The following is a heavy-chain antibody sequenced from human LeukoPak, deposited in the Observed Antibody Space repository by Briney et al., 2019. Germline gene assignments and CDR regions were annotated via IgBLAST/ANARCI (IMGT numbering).Heavy chain of an antibody. Sequence: GGSLRLSCAASGITFSTYGMHWVRQAPGKGLEGVAVISPDGSDKHYADSVKGRFIISRDNSENRLDLQMNSLRAEDTGVYYCAKDRSRSWALDFWGQGTLVTVSS. J-gene: IGHJ4*02. CDR3: AKDRSRSWALDF. V-gene: IGHV3-30*13. CDR1: GITFSTYG. CDR2: ISPDGSDK. D-gene: IGHD6-13*01.